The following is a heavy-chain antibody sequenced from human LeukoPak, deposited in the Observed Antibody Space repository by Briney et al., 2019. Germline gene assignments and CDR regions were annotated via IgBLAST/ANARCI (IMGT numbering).Heavy chain of an antibody. D-gene: IGHD2-15*01. V-gene: IGHV3-23*01. CDR2: ISGSGGST. Sequence: GGSLRLSCAASGFTFSSYAMSWVRQAPGKGLEWVSAISGSGGSTYYADSVKGRFTISRDNSENTLYLQMNSLRAEDTAVYYCAKVGGYCSGGSCHFDYWGQGTLVTVSS. CDR3: AKVGGYCSGGSCHFDY. J-gene: IGHJ4*02. CDR1: GFTFSSYA.